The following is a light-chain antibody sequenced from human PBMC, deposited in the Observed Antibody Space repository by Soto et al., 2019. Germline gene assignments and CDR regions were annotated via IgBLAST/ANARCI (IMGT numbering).Light chain of an antibody. J-gene: IGKJ5*01. CDR1: QSVSSY. V-gene: IGKV3-11*01. CDR3: QQRSNWPT. CDR2: DAS. Sequence: EIVLTQSPATLSLSPVERATLSFRASQSVSSYLAWYQQKPGQAPRLLIYDASNRATGIPARFSGSGSGTDFTLTISSLEPEDFAVYYCQQRSNWPTFGQGTRLEI.